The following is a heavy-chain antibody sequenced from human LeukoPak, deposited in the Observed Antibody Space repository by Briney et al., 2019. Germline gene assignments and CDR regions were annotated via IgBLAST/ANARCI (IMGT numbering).Heavy chain of an antibody. Sequence: ASVKVSCKASGYTFTSYGISWVRQAPGQGLEWMGWISAYNGNTNYAQKLQGRVTMTTDTSTSTAYMELRSLRSDDTAVYYCARNDVVVVAATSYYGMDVWGQGTTVTVSS. CDR2: ISAYNGNT. V-gene: IGHV1-18*01. CDR3: ARNDVVVVAATSYYGMDV. CDR1: GYTFTSYG. J-gene: IGHJ6*02. D-gene: IGHD2-15*01.